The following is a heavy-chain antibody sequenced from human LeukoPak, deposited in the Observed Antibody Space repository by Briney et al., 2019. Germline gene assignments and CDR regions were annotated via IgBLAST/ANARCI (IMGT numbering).Heavy chain of an antibody. CDR1: GFTFSSYG. V-gene: IGHV3-30*18. CDR3: AKVITMIVVAGAFDI. Sequence: GGSLRLSCAASGFTFSSYGIHWVRQAPGQGLEWVAVISYDGSNKYYADSVKGRFTISRDNSKNTLYLQMNSLRAEDTAVYYCAKVITMIVVAGAFDIWGQGTMVTVSS. J-gene: IGHJ3*02. CDR2: ISYDGSNK. D-gene: IGHD3-22*01.